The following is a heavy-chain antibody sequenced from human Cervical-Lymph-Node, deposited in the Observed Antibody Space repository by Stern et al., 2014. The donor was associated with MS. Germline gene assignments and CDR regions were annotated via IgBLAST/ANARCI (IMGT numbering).Heavy chain of an antibody. V-gene: IGHV2-70*01. CDR1: GGSLSTSGMC. Sequence: ESGPALVKPTQTLTLTCTFSGGSLSTSGMCGSWIRQPTGKALEWLAILDWDDDKYYSTSLKTRLTISKDTSKNQVVLTMTNMDPVDTATYYCARIYDSSGYYGAFDIWGQGTMVTVSS. D-gene: IGHD3-22*01. CDR3: ARIYDSSGYYGAFDI. CDR2: LDWDDDK. J-gene: IGHJ3*02.